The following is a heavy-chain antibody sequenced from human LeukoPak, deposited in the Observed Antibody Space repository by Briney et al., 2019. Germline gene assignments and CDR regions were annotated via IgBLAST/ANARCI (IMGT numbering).Heavy chain of an antibody. Sequence: GASVKVSCKASGYTFTGYYMHWVRQAPGQGLEWMGIINPSGDSTSSAQTFQGRVTMTRDMSTSTVYMALSSLRTEDTAVYYCARRRHSYESSDYYYEGDAFDIWGQGTMVTVSS. V-gene: IGHV1-46*01. CDR3: ARRRHSYESSDYYYEGDAFDI. J-gene: IGHJ3*02. CDR2: INPSGDST. D-gene: IGHD3-22*01. CDR1: GYTFTGYY.